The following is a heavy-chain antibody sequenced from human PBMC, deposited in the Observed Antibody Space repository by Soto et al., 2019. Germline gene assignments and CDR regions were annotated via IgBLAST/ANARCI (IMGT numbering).Heavy chain of an antibody. V-gene: IGHV3-74*01. Sequence: LRLSCAASGFTFGDHWMHWVRQAPGKGLEWVSRVISDGNTIDYADSVKGRFTVSRDNARSTLYLQMNSLRAEDTAVYYCATAEVDHWGPGTLVTVS. J-gene: IGHJ5*02. CDR2: VISDGNTI. CDR3: ATAEVDH. CDR1: GFTFGDHW.